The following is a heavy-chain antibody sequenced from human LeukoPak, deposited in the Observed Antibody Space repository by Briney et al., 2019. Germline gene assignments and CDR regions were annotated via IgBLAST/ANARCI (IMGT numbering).Heavy chain of an antibody. V-gene: IGHV4-59*08. Sequence: PSETLSLTCTVSGDSIITNYWICFRQPPGKGLEWIGFIYSSGSTNYNPSLKSRVTISVDTSKNQFSLNMRSVTAADTAVYYCARHGPDTALVDYSGQGTLVTVSS. D-gene: IGHD5-18*01. CDR3: ARHGPDTALVDY. CDR2: IYSSGST. CDR1: GDSIITNY. J-gene: IGHJ4*02.